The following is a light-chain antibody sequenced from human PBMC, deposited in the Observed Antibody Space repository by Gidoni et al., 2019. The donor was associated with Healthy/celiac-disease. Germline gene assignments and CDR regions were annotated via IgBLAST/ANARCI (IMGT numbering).Light chain of an antibody. CDR2: YAS. CDR1: QSIGSS. V-gene: IGKV6-21*01. CDR3: YHSSSLPYS. J-gene: IGKJ2*03. Sequence: EIVLNPAPDFQSVTPKEKLTITCRASQSIGSSIHWYQQKPDQSPKLLIKYASQSFSGVPSRFSGSGSGTDFTLTINILEAEYAATYYWYHSSSLPYSFGQGTKLEIK.